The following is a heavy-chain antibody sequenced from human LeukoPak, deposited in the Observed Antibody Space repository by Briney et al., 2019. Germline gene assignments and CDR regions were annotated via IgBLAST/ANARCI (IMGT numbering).Heavy chain of an antibody. D-gene: IGHD6-13*01. CDR3: AKVRDSSSWYYGFDY. CDR1: GFTLSSYA. CDR2: ISDSGYST. J-gene: IGHJ4*02. V-gene: IGHV3-23*01. Sequence: PGGSLRLSCAASGFTLSSYAMCWVRQAPGKGLGWVSVISDSGYSTYYAYSMNGLITISRDNSNNTQYLQMSSLRAEATAVYYCAKVRDSSSWYYGFDYWGQGTLVTVSS.